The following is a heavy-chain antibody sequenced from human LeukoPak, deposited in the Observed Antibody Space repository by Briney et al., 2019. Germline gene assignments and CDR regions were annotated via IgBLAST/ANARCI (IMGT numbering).Heavy chain of an antibody. J-gene: IGHJ4*02. CDR1: GFTFSSYG. D-gene: IGHD2-2*01. V-gene: IGHV3-30*18. CDR2: ISYDGSNK. Sequence: GGSLRLSCAASGFTFSSYGMHWVRQAPGKGLEWVAVISYDGSNKYYADSVKGRFTISRDNSKNTLYLQMNSLRAEDTAVYYCAKDSRRDIVVVPAAMIDYWGQGTLVTVSS. CDR3: AKDSRRDIVVVPAAMIDY.